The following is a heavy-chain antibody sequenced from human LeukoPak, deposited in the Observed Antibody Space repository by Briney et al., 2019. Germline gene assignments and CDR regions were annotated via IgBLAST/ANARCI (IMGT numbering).Heavy chain of an antibody. CDR1: GDSISPYY. D-gene: IGHD6-13*01. V-gene: IGHV4-59*01. CDR2: IYYSGDT. J-gene: IGHJ4*02. Sequence: TSETLSLTCVVSGDSISPYYWNWIRQSPGKGLEWIGYIYYSGDTNYNPSLKSRVTMSVDTSKNQFSLRLSSVTAADTAVYYCARSQQLIRTFDSWGQGTLVTVSS. CDR3: ARSQQLIRTFDS.